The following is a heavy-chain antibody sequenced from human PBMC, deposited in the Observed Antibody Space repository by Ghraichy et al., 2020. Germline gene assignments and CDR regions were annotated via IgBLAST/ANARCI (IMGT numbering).Heavy chain of an antibody. CDR2: ISNGDGTI. V-gene: IGHV3-48*02. CDR3: ATGGGTF. D-gene: IGHD2-15*01. Sequence: GSLRLSCAVSGLTFSGYTMKWVRQAPGKGLEWISFISNGDGTIYYADSVKGRFTISRDNVKNSLYLQMNSLRDEDTAVYYCATGGGTFWGQGTLVTVSS. CDR1: GLTFSGYT. J-gene: IGHJ4*02.